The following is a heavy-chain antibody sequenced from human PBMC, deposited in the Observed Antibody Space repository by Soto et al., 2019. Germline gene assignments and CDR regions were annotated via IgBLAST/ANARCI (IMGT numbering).Heavy chain of an antibody. CDR1: GFTFSNYG. J-gene: IGHJ4*02. V-gene: IGHV3-33*01. CDR3: ARDLSGPLDY. CDR2: IWYDGNNK. Sequence: QVQLVESGGGVVQPGRSLRLSCAASGFTFSNYGMHWVRQAPGKGLEGVAAIWYDGNNKYYADSVKGRFTISRDISKNTLYLQMNSLRAEDTALYYCARDLSGPLDYWGQGTLVTVSS.